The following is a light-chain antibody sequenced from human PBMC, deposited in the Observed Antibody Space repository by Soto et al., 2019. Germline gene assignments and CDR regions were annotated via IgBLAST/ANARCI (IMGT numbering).Light chain of an antibody. CDR3: QQSYSNPRT. V-gene: IGKV1-39*01. J-gene: IGKJ1*01. Sequence: ILLTQSPSTLSASVGDRVTISCRASQSINKWLAWYQQKPGKAPNLLIYAASSLHSGVPSRFSGSGSETDFTLTISSLQPEDFATYYCQQSYSNPRTFGQGTKVDIK. CDR1: QSINKW. CDR2: AAS.